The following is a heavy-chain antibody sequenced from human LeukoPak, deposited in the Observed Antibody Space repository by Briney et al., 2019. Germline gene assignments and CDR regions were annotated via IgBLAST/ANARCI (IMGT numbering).Heavy chain of an antibody. CDR2: IYYSGST. Sequence: SVTLSLTCTVSGGSISSSSYYWGWIRQPPGKGLEWIGSIYYSGSTYYNPSLKSRVTISVDTSKNQFSLKLSSVTAADTAVFYCARENSGSYREFDYWGQGTLVTVSS. V-gene: IGHV4-39*07. D-gene: IGHD1-26*01. CDR3: ARENSGSYREFDY. CDR1: GGSISSSSYY. J-gene: IGHJ4*02.